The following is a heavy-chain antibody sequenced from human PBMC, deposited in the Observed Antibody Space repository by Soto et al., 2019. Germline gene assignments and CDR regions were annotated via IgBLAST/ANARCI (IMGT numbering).Heavy chain of an antibody. J-gene: IGHJ5*02. CDR3: ARKQQLVPGGFDP. CDR1: GFTFSSYS. CDR2: ISSSSSYI. Sequence: EVQLVESGGGLVKPGGSLRLSCAASGFTFSSYSMNWVRQAPGKGLEWVSSISSSSSYIYYADSVKGRFTISRDNAKNSLYLQMNSLRAEDTAVYYCARKQQLVPGGFDPWGQGTLVTVSS. V-gene: IGHV3-21*01. D-gene: IGHD6-13*01.